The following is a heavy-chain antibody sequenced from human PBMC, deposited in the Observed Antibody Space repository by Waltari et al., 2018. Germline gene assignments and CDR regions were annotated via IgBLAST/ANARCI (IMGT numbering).Heavy chain of an antibody. J-gene: IGHJ6*02. D-gene: IGHD2-21*01. CDR2: INPSGGST. V-gene: IGHV1-46*01. Sequence: QVQLVQSGAEVKKPGASVKIYCKTSDYTFARSYVHWVRQAPGQGLEWMGIINPSGGSTIYAQRFQGRVTMTRDTSTSTVYMELSSLKSEDTAVYYCATDTGALWMDVWGQGTTVTVSS. CDR3: ATDTGALWMDV. CDR1: DYTFARSY.